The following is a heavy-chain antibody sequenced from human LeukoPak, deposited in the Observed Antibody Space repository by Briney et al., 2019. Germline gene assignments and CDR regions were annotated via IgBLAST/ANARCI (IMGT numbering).Heavy chain of an antibody. J-gene: IGHJ4*02. CDR1: GFTFSSYA. Sequence: GGSLRLSCAASGFTFSSYAMSWVRQPPGKGLEWVSAISGSGDSTYYADSVKGRLTISRDNSKNTVYLQMNSLRAEDTATYYCAKPGEYYYDASGYYTFEDWGQGTLVTVSS. CDR3: AKPGEYYYDASGYYTFED. CDR2: ISGSGDST. D-gene: IGHD3-22*01. V-gene: IGHV3-23*01.